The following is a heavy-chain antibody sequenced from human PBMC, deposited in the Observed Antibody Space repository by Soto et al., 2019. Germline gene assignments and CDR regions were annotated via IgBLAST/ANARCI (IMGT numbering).Heavy chain of an antibody. CDR3: ARDPGRNWNYGDYYYGMDV. D-gene: IGHD1-7*01. CDR1: GFTFSSYA. Sequence: VGSLRLSCAASGFTFSSYAMHWVRQAPGKGLEWVAVISYDGSNKYYADSVKGRFTISRDNSKNTLYLQMNSLRAEDTAVYYCARDPGRNWNYGDYYYGMDVWGQGTTVTVS. CDR2: ISYDGSNK. J-gene: IGHJ6*02. V-gene: IGHV3-30-3*01.